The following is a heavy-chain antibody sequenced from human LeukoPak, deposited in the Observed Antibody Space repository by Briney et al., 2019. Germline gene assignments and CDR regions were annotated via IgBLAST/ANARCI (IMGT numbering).Heavy chain of an antibody. V-gene: IGHV4-59*01. CDR3: ARAIVGATTVRWFDP. CDR1: GGSISSYY. CDR2: IYYSGST. Sequence: SETLSLTCTVSGGSISSYYWSWIRQPPGKGLEWIGYIYYSGSTNCNPSLKSRVTISVDTSKNQFSLKLSSVTAADTAVYYCARAIVGATTVRWFDPWGQGTLVTVSS. J-gene: IGHJ5*02. D-gene: IGHD1-26*01.